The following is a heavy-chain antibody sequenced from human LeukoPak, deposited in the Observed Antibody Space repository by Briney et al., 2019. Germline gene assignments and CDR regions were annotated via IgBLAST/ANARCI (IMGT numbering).Heavy chain of an antibody. J-gene: IGHJ4*02. CDR2: INPSGGST. CDR3: ARESSSWYYFDY. V-gene: IGHV1-46*01. D-gene: IGHD6-13*01. CDR1: GYTVTSYY. Sequence: GASVKVSCKASGYTVTSYYMHWVRQAPGQGLEWMGIINPSGGSTSYAQKFQGRVTMTRDTSTSTVYMELSSLRSEDTAVYYCARESSSWYYFDYWGQGTLVTVSS.